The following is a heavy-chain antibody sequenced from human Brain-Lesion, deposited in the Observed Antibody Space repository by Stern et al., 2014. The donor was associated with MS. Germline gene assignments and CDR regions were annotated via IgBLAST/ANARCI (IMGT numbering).Heavy chain of an antibody. Sequence: VQLVESGPGLVKPSQTLSLTCTVSGGSISSGDNYWSWIRQPPGKGLEWIGYIYYSGSTYYNPSLKTRVTISIDTSNNHFSLKLSSVTAADTAVYYCARVKLTWLRLGSWFDPWGQGTLVTVSS. CDR1: GGSISSGDNY. J-gene: IGHJ5*02. CDR3: ARVKLTWLRLGSWFDP. CDR2: IYYSGST. D-gene: IGHD5-12*01. V-gene: IGHV4-30-4*01.